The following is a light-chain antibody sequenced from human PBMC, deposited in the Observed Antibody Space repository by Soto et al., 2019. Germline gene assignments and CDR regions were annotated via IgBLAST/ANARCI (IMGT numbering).Light chain of an antibody. J-gene: IGKJ1*01. Sequence: DIVMTQSPDSLAVSLGERATINCKSSQSVLYSSNNKNYLAWYQQKPGQPPKLLIYWASTRESGVPDRFSDSGSRTDFTLTSSSLQAEDVAVYYCQQYYSTSTWTFGQGTKAEIK. CDR1: QSVLYSSNNKNY. V-gene: IGKV4-1*01. CDR2: WAS. CDR3: QQYYSTSTWT.